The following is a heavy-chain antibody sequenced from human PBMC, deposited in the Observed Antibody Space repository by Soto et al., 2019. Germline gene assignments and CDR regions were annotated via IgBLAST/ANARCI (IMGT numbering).Heavy chain of an antibody. CDR1: GGSMIAYY. Sequence: SETLSLTCTVSGGSMIAYYWNWVRQPPGKGLQWIGYTYYSGSTTYNPSLKSRVTISVDSSKNQFSLKLDSVTPADTAVYYCARVRGTAGKRYFDYWGPGTLVTVSS. CDR2: TYYSGST. V-gene: IGHV4-59*01. D-gene: IGHD6-13*01. CDR3: ARVRGTAGKRYFDY. J-gene: IGHJ4*02.